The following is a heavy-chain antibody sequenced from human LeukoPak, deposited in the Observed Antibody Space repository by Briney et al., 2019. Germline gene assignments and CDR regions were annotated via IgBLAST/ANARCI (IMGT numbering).Heavy chain of an antibody. CDR1: GFPFSSYE. CDR3: AKDFSSYDILTGCDY. CDR2: ISSSGSTI. V-gene: IGHV3-48*03. J-gene: IGHJ4*02. Sequence: GGSLRLSCAASGFPFSSYEMNWVRQAPGKGLEWVSYISSSGSTIYYADSVKGRFTISRDSSKNTLYLQMNSLRAEDTAVYYCAKDFSSYDILTGCDYWGQGTLVTVSS. D-gene: IGHD3-9*01.